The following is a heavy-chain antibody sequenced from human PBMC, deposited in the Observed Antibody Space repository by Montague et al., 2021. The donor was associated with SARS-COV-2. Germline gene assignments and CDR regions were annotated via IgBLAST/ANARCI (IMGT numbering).Heavy chain of an antibody. CDR1: GGSFSGYY. J-gene: IGHJ6*02. V-gene: IGHV4-34*01. CDR3: ARVRAVPAAMRIFRLGRSYYGMDV. D-gene: IGHD2-2*01. Sequence: SETLSLTCAVYGGSFSGYYWSWIRQPPGKGLEWIGEINHSGSTNYNPSLKTRVTISVDTSKNQFSLKLSSVTAADTAVYYRARVRAVPAAMRIFRLGRSYYGMDVWGQGTTVTVSS. CDR2: INHSGST.